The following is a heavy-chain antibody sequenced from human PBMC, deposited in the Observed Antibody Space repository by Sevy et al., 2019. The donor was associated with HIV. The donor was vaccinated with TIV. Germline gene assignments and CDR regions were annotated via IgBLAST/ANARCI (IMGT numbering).Heavy chain of an antibody. CDR3: ARDRGNLGYCSGGSRYGGGWFDP. J-gene: IGHJ5*02. CDR1: GFTFSDYY. V-gene: IGHV3-11*01. CDR2: ISSSGSTI. Sequence: GGYLRLSCAASGFTFSDYYMSWIRQAPGKGLEWVSYISSSGSTIYYADSVKGRFTISRDNAKNSLYLQMNSLRAEDTAVYYCARDRGNLGYCSGGSRYGGGWFDPWGHGTLVTVSS. D-gene: IGHD2-15*01.